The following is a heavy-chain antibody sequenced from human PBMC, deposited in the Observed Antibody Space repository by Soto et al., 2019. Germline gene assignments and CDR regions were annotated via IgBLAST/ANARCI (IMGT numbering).Heavy chain of an antibody. D-gene: IGHD6-19*01. CDR1: GFSISTSGVG. V-gene: IGHV2-5*02. CDR3: AQRREYNGGWNSGQFDY. CDR2: IYWDDDK. J-gene: IGHJ4*02. Sequence: SGPTLVNPTQTLTLTCSLSGFSISTSGVGVGWIRQPPGRALEWLVFIYWDDDKRYSPSLKSRLTITKDTSKNQVVLTMTNMDPVDTATYYCAQRREYNGGWNSGQFDYWGQGTLVTVSS.